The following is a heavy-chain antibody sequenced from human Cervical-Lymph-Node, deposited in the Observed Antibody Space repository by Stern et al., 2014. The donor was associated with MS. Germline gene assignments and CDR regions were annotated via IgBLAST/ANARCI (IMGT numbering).Heavy chain of an antibody. CDR1: GGSISSYY. D-gene: IGHD6-13*01. V-gene: IGHV4-59*01. CDR3: ARSYSSSWYGGFDY. J-gene: IGHJ4*02. Sequence: QLQLQESGPGLVKPSETLSLTCSVSGGSISSYYWSWIRQPPGKGLEWIGDIYYNGSTNYNPSLKSRVTISADTSKNQFSLKLSSVTAADTAVYYCARSYSSSWYGGFDYWGQGTLVTVSS. CDR2: IYYNGST.